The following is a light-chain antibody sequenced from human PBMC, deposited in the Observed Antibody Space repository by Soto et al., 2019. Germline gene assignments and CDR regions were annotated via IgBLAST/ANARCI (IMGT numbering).Light chain of an antibody. Sequence: DIQMTQSPSSLSASVGDRVTITCRARQDISVYLAWYQQKPGKVPKLLIYSASTLQSGVPSRFSGSGSGTDFTLTISSLQPEDVATYYCQKFNTAPLTVGQGTRLEIK. CDR1: QDISVY. CDR2: SAS. J-gene: IGKJ5*01. V-gene: IGKV1-27*01. CDR3: QKFNTAPLT.